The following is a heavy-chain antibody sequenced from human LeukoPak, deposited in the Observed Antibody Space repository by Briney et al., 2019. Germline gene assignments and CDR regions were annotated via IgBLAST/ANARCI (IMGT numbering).Heavy chain of an antibody. CDR3: TTSRGSRYGYRALELPPTPVD. CDR2: TKQDGCDK. J-gene: IGHJ4*02. Sequence: GGSLRLSCVASGFTYRWYWMSWLRQAPGQGLAWVANTKQDGCDKYYVDSVRGRFTISRDNAKNSLYLQMNSLRDEDTAVYYCTTSRGSRYGYRALELPPTPVDWGQGTLVTVSS. CDR1: GFTYRWYW. D-gene: IGHD5-18*01. V-gene: IGHV3-7*01.